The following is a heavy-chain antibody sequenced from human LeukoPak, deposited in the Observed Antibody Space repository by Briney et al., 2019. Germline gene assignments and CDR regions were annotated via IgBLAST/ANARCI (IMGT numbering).Heavy chain of an antibody. CDR2: IRYDGSNK. J-gene: IGHJ5*02. D-gene: IGHD5-12*01. CDR3: ARGRIVATIWGSRLNWFDP. V-gene: IGHV3-30*02. Sequence: GGSLRLSCAASGFTFTTYSMTWVRQAPGKGLEWVAFIRYDGSNKYYADSVKGRFTISRDNSKNTLYLQMNSLRAEDTAVYYCARGRIVATIWGSRLNWFDPWGQGTLVTVSS. CDR1: GFTFTTYS.